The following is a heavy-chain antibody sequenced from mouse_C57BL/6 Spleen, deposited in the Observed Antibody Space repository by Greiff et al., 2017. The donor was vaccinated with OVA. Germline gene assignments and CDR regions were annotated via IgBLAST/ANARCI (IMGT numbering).Heavy chain of an antibody. CDR2: ISYDGSN. CDR3: AREELYWYFDV. J-gene: IGHJ1*03. CDR1: GYSITSGYY. Sequence: EVKLQESGPGLVKPSQSLSLTCSVTGYSITSGYYWNWIRQFPGNKLEWMGYISYDGSNNYNPSLKNRISITRDTSKNQFFLKLNSVTTEDTATYYCAREELYWYFDVWGTGTTVTVSS. V-gene: IGHV3-6*01. D-gene: IGHD4-1*01.